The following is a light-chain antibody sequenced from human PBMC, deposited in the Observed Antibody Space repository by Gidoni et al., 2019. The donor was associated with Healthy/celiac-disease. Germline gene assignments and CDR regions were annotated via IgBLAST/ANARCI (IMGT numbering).Light chain of an antibody. CDR1: QSINTY. CDR2: AAS. V-gene: IGKV1-39*01. Sequence: DIQMTQSPSSLSASVGDRVTITCRASQSINTYLNWYHQKPGKAPKLLIYAASRLPSGVPSRFSGSGSGTDFTLNISSLQPEDFATFYCKQSYNIPFTFGQGTKLEIK. CDR3: KQSYNIPFT. J-gene: IGKJ2*01.